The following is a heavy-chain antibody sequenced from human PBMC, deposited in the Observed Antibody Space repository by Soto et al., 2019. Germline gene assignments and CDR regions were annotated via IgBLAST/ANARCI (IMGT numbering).Heavy chain of an antibody. J-gene: IGHJ4*02. D-gene: IGHD4-17*01. CDR2: IYYSGST. Sequence: QVQLQESGPGLVKPSQTLSLTCTVSGGSISSGGYYWSWIRQHPGKGLEWIGYIYYSGSTYYNPSLKSRVTISLDTSKNHFSLKLSSVTAADTAVYYCARSPEATVTAFDYWGQGTLVTVSS. CDR3: ARSPEATVTAFDY. V-gene: IGHV4-31*03. CDR1: GGSISSGGYY.